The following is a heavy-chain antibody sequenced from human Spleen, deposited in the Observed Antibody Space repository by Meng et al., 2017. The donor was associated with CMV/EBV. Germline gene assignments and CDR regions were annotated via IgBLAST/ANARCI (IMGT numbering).Heavy chain of an antibody. D-gene: IGHD3-22*01. CDR2: IYYTGST. J-gene: IGHJ4*02. CDR3: AREVITETPYTDY. CDR1: GASIRNYY. V-gene: IGHV4-59*13. Sequence: SQTLSLTCAVSGASIRNYYWSWIRQPPGKGLEWIGYIYYTGSTTYNPSLGGRVTISVDTTTNQFSLRLRSVTAADTAVYYCAREVITETPYTDYWGQGALVTVSS.